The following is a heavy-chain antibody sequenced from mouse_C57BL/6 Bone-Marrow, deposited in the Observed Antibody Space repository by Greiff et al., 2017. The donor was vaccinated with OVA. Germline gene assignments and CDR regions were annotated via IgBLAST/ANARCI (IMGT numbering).Heavy chain of an antibody. CDR3: ARLDGDYGSSYGYFDV. V-gene: IGHV3-8*01. D-gene: IGHD1-1*01. CDR1: GYSITSDY. Sequence: EVQLQQSGPGLAKPSQTLSLTCSVTGYSITSDYWNWIRKFPGNKLEYMGYISYSGSTYYNPSLKSRISITRDTSKNQYYLQLNSVTTEDTATYYCARLDGDYGSSYGYFDVWGTGTTVTVSS. J-gene: IGHJ1*03. CDR2: ISYSGST.